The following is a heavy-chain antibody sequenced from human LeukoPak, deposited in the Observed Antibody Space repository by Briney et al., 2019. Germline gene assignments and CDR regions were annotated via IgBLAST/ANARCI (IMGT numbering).Heavy chain of an antibody. Sequence: SETLSLTCTVSGGSISSSSYYWGWIRQPPGKGLEWIGSIYYSGSTYYNPSLKSRVTISVDTSKNQFSLKLSSVTAADTAVYYCARHGHDCSGYLSPFDYWGQGTLVTVSS. CDR2: IYYSGST. D-gene: IGHD3-22*01. CDR3: ARHGHDCSGYLSPFDY. CDR1: GGSISSSSYY. V-gene: IGHV4-39*01. J-gene: IGHJ4*02.